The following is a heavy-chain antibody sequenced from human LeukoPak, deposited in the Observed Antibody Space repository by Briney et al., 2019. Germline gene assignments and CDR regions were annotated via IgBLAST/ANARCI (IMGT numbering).Heavy chain of an antibody. V-gene: IGHV3-30*09. CDR1: GFTFSSYP. CDR2: ISYVGSNK. J-gene: IGHJ5*02. CDR3: ARDHDSSGYYYPIGGWFDP. D-gene: IGHD3-22*01. Sequence: GRSRRLSCAASGFTFSSYPMHWVRQAPGKGLEWVALISYVGSNKYYADSVKGRFAISRDNSKNTLYLEMNSLRTEDTAVYYCARDHDSSGYYYPIGGWFDPWGQGTLVTVSS.